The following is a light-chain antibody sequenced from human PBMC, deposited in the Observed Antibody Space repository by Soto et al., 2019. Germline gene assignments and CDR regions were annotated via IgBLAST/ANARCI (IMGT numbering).Light chain of an antibody. CDR3: QQYNEWPPALT. CDR1: QSVSSK. V-gene: IGKV3-15*01. Sequence: EIVMTQSPATLSVSPGERATLSCRASQSVSSKLAWYQQKPGQAPRLLIFGASTRATDIPARFSGSGSGTEFTLTISSLQSEDFGVYYCQQYNEWPPALTFGGGTKVEVK. J-gene: IGKJ4*01. CDR2: GAS.